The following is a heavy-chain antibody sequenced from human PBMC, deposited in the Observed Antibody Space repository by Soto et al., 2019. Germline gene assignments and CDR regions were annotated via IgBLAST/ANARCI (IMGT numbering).Heavy chain of an antibody. CDR3: AKDLGSGWYEGAFDI. CDR2: ISGSGGST. V-gene: IGHV3-23*01. J-gene: IGHJ3*02. D-gene: IGHD6-19*01. Sequence: GGSLRLSCAASGFTFSSYAMSWVRQAPGKGLEWVSAISGSGGSTYYADSVKGRFTISRDNSKSTLYLQMNSLRAEDTAVYYCAKDLGSGWYEGAFDIWGQGTMVTVSS. CDR1: GFTFSSYA.